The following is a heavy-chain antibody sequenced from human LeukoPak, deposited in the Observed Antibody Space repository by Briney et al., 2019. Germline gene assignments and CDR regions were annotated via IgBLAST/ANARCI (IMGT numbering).Heavy chain of an antibody. V-gene: IGHV3-30*18. CDR1: GFTFSSYG. CDR2: ISYDGSNK. CDR3: AKLAKYFYGSETYYFFEH. D-gene: IGHD3-10*01. J-gene: IGHJ4*02. Sequence: ARSLRLSCAASGFTFSSYGMHWVRQAPGKGLEWVAVISYDGSNKYYADSVKGRFTISGDNSKNTLYLQMNSLRVEDTAVYYCAKLAKYFYGSETYYFFEHWGQGTPVTASS.